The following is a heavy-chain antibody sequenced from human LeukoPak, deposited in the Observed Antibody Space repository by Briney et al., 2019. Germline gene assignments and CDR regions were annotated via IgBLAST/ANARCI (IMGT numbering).Heavy chain of an antibody. D-gene: IGHD2-15*01. Sequence: GGSLTLSCAASGFTFSSYWMHWVRHAPGKGLVWVSRINSDGSSTIYADSVKGRFTISRDNAKNTRYLQMNSLRAEDTAVYYCARMGCSGGSCYSWTYYYYGMDVWGQGTTVTVSS. CDR1: GFTFSSYW. J-gene: IGHJ6*02. CDR3: ARMGCSGGSCYSWTYYYYGMDV. CDR2: INSDGSST. V-gene: IGHV3-74*01.